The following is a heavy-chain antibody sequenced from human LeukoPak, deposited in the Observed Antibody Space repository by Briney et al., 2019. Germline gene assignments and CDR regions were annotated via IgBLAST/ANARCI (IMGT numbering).Heavy chain of an antibody. Sequence: TGGSLRLSGAGSGFTVSSNYMRRVRQAPGKGLEWVSVIYSGGSTYYAESVKGRFTICRDNSKNTLYLQMNSLRAEDTAVYYCAMSSEDAFDIWGQGTMVTVSS. CDR3: AMSSEDAFDI. J-gene: IGHJ3*02. D-gene: IGHD3-22*01. CDR1: GFTVSSNY. V-gene: IGHV3-53*01. CDR2: IYSGGST.